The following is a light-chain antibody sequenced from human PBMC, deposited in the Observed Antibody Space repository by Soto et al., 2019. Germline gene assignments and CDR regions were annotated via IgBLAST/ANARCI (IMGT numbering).Light chain of an antibody. CDR2: GAF. J-gene: IGKJ1*01. Sequence: EVVMTQSPATLSVSPGESATLSCRASQTVSSNVAWYQQRPGQAPRLLIDGAFTRATGVPARFSGSRSGTEFTLTISSPQSEDFAVYYCQQYNNWPPWTFGQGTKVDIK. CDR3: QQYNNWPPWT. V-gene: IGKV3-15*01. CDR1: QTVSSN.